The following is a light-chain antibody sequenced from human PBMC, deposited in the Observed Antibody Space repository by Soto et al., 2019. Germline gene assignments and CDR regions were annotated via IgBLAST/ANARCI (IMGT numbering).Light chain of an antibody. Sequence: EIVLTQSPGTLSLSPGERATLSCRASQSVSSSYLAWYQQKPGQAPRLLIYGASSRATGIPDRFSRSGSGTDFTLTISRLEPEDFAVYYCQHYGSSPSNTFGQGTKLEIK. J-gene: IGKJ2*01. CDR1: QSVSSSY. CDR3: QHYGSSPSNT. V-gene: IGKV3-20*01. CDR2: GAS.